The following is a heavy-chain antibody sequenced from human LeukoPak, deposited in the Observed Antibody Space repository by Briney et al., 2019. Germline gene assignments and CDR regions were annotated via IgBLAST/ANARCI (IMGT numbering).Heavy chain of an antibody. CDR2: IFGSGDST. Sequence: GGSLRLSCAASGFTISTYDMNWVRQAPRKGLEWVSVIFGSGDSTYYADSVKGRFTISRDKSKNTLYLEMHNLRAEDTAVYYCAKDQKPDSGYDIDYWGQGTLVTVSS. D-gene: IGHD5-12*01. J-gene: IGHJ4*02. CDR1: GFTISTYD. V-gene: IGHV3-23*01. CDR3: AKDQKPDSGYDIDY.